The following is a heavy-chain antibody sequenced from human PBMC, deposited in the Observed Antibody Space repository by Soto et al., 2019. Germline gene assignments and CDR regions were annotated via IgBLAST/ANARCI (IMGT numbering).Heavy chain of an antibody. CDR1: GYTFTSYY. CDR3: ARDCRWSGSYSYDYYGMDV. J-gene: IGHJ6*02. V-gene: IGHV1-46*01. CDR2: INPSGGST. Sequence: ASVKVSCKASGYTFTSYYIHWVRQAPGQGLEWMGIINPSGGSTSYAQKFQGRVTMTRDTSTGTVYMELSSLRSEDTAVYYCARDCRWSGSYSYDYYGMDVWGQGTTVTVSS. D-gene: IGHD1-26*01.